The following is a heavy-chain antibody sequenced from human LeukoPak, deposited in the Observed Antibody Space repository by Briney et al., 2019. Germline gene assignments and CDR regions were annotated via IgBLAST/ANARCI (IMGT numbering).Heavy chain of an antibody. CDR3: ATRRRYCSSTSCYGIDY. CDR1: GGSFSGYY. CDR2: INHSGST. D-gene: IGHD2-2*01. J-gene: IGHJ4*02. Sequence: PSETLSLTCAVYGGSFSGYYWSWIRQPPGKGLEWIGEINHSGSTNYNPSLKSRVTISVDTCKNQFSLKLSSVTAADTAVYYCATRRRYCSSTSCYGIDYWGQGTLVTVSS. V-gene: IGHV4-34*01.